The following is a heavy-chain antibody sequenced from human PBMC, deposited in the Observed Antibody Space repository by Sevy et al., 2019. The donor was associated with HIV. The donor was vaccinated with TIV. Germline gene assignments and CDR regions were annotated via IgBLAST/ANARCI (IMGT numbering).Heavy chain of an antibody. V-gene: IGHV4-61*01. J-gene: IGHJ3*02. CDR1: GGSVSSGSYY. CDR2: IYYSRST. CDR3: AGGAALGAFDI. D-gene: IGHD6-13*01. Sequence: SETLSLTCTVSGGSVSSGSYYWSWIRQPPGKGLEWIGYIYYSRSTNYNPSLKSRVTISVDTSKNQFSLKLSSVTAADTAVYYCAGGAALGAFDIWGQGTMVTVSS.